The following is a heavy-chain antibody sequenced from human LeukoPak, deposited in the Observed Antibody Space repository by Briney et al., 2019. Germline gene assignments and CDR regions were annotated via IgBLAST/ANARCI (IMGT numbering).Heavy chain of an antibody. J-gene: IGHJ4*02. CDR2: ISYDGSNK. CDR3: ARDALITMIVVGPIDY. D-gene: IGHD3-22*01. CDR1: GFTFSSYA. Sequence: VKPGRSLRLSCAASGFTFSSYAMHWVRQAPGKGLEWVAVISYDGSNKYYADSVKGRFTISRDNSKNTLYLQMNSLRAEDTAVYYCARDALITMIVVGPIDYWGQGTLVTVSS. V-gene: IGHV3-30-3*01.